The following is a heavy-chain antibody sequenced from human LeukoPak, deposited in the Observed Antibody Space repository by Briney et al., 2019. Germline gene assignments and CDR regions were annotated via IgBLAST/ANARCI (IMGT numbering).Heavy chain of an antibody. CDR1: GYTFTGYY. J-gene: IGHJ4*02. CDR2: IIPIFGTA. CDR3: ARGPKHCSGGSCYEFDY. V-gene: IGHV1-69*13. D-gene: IGHD2-15*01. Sequence: GASVKVSCKASGYTFTGYYMHWVRQAPGQGLEWMGGIIPIFGTANYAQKFQGRVTITADESTSTVYMELSSLRSEDTAVYYCARGPKHCSGGSCYEFDYWGQGTLVTVSS.